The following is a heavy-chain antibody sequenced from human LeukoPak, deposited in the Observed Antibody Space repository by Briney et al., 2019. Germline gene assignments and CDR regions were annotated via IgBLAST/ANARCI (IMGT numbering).Heavy chain of an antibody. J-gene: IGHJ4*02. V-gene: IGHV3-30-3*01. CDR1: GFTFSSYA. Sequence: GGSLTLSCAASGFTFSSYAMHWVRQAPGKGLEWVAVISYDGSNKYYADYVKGRITSSRDNSKNTLYLQMNSLRAEDTAVYYCARSSGWLIDYWGQGTLVTVSS. CDR2: ISYDGSNK. D-gene: IGHD6-19*01. CDR3: ARSSGWLIDY.